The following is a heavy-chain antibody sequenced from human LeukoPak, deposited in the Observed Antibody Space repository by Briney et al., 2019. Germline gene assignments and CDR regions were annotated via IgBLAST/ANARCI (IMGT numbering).Heavy chain of an antibody. V-gene: IGHV4-59*01. Sequence: KASETLSLTCTVSGASISSYYWSWVRQPPGKGLEWLGYIYYSGSTTYNPSIKSRATISLDTSTNQFSLKLSSVTAADTAVYYCARGEAWIAAAGGARYTYYYYGMDVWGQGTTVTVSS. CDR3: ARGEAWIAAAGGARYTYYYYGMDV. J-gene: IGHJ6*02. D-gene: IGHD6-13*01. CDR1: GASISSYY. CDR2: IYYSGST.